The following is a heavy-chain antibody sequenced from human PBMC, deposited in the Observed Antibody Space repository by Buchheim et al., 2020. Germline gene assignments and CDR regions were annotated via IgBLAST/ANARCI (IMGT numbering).Heavy chain of an antibody. Sequence: VQLVESGGGVVQPWTSLRLSCAASGFTFSSYAMSWVRQAPGKGLEWVSAISGSGGSTYYADSVKGRFTISRANSKNTLYLQMNSLRAEDTAVYYCASPPMDSSGYYFAEYFQHWGQGTL. D-gene: IGHD3-22*01. V-gene: IGHV3-23*04. CDR1: GFTFSSYA. J-gene: IGHJ1*01. CDR3: ASPPMDSSGYYFAEYFQH. CDR2: ISGSGGST.